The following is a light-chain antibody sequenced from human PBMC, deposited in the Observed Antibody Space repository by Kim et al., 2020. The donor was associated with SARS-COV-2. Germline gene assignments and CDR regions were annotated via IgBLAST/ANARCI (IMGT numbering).Light chain of an antibody. CDR3: QQYGSSPQCT. Sequence: EIVLTQSPGTLSLSPGERATLSCRASQSVSSSYLAWYQQKPGQAPRLLIFGASNRATGIPDRFSGSGSGTDLTLTISRLEPEDFAVYYCQQYGSSPQCTFGQGTKLEIK. V-gene: IGKV3-20*01. CDR2: GAS. CDR1: QSVSSSY. J-gene: IGKJ2*02.